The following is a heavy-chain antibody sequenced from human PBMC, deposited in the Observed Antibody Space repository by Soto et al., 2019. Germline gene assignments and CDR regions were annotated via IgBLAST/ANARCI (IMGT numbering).Heavy chain of an antibody. CDR3: ARVVIGHDTDEPIGHYIDR. CDR2: IDPSGGIT. CDR1: GYSFTNYH. Sequence: QVQLSQFGAEVKKPGASVKVSCKASGYSFTNYHIHWVRQAPGQGLEWMGMIDPSGGITRDAQRHQVRVTMHRDASTSTVYMEWRTLTSENTAVYYCARVVIGHDTDEPIGHYIDRWGQGTLVNVSS. V-gene: IGHV1-46*01. J-gene: IGHJ4*01. D-gene: IGHD3-22*01.